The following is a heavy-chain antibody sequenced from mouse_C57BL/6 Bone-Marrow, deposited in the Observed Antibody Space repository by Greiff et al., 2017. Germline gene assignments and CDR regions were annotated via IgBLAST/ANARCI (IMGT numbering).Heavy chain of an antibody. CDR3: ASLIYYSSLWVAY. Sequence: EVQLVESGGDLVKPGGSLKLSCAASGFTFSSYGMSWVRQTPDKRLEWVATISSGGSYTYYPDSVKGRFTISRDNAKNTLYLQMSSLKSEDTAMYYCASLIYYSSLWVAYWGQGTLVTVSA. CDR1: GFTFSSYG. V-gene: IGHV5-6*01. J-gene: IGHJ3*01. D-gene: IGHD2-5*01. CDR2: ISSGGSYT.